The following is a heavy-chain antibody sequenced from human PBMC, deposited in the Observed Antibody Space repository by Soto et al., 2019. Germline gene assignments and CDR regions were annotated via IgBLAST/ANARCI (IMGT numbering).Heavy chain of an antibody. CDR3: ARRGPESANCFDP. V-gene: IGHV1-69*06. CDR2: IIPMSGRP. CDR1: GGSFNSYA. Sequence: SVKVSCKASGGSFNSYAISWVRQAPGQGLEWMGGIIPMSGRPNYAQRFQGKVTISADKFTSTVFMEVHSLTYEDTAVYYCARRGPESANCFDPWGQGTLVTVSS. J-gene: IGHJ5*02.